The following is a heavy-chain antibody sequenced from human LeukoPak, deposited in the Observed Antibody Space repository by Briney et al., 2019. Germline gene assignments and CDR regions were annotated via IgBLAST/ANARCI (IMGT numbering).Heavy chain of an antibody. CDR1: GYTFTDSY. V-gene: IGHV1-2*02. CDR3: AKVSGSYDY. J-gene: IGHJ4*02. Sequence: ASVKVSCKASGYTFTDSYIHWVRQAPGQGLEWMGWINPNSGGTNYAQKFRGRVTMTKDTSISTAYMEMRRLTSDDTAVYYCAKVSGSYDYWGQGSLVTVSS. CDR2: INPNSGGT. D-gene: IGHD1-26*01.